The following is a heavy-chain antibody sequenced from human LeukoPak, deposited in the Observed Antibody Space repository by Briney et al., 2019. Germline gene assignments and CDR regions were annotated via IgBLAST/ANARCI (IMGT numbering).Heavy chain of an antibody. J-gene: IGHJ4*02. Sequence: SETLSLTCTVSGYSISSDYYWGWIRQPPGKGLEWIGSVHHSGRTYYNPSLRSRVTISLDMSKHQFSLTLTSVTAADTAVYYCASNTGTVFDYWGQGALVTVSS. CDR1: GYSISSDYY. CDR3: ASNTGTVFDY. CDR2: VHHSGRT. V-gene: IGHV4-38-2*02. D-gene: IGHD7-27*01.